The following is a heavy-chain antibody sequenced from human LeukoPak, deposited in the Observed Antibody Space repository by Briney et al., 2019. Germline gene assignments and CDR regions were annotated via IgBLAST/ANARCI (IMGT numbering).Heavy chain of an antibody. CDR3: ASSEGYYYDSSGLMGY. CDR1: GGTFSSYT. D-gene: IGHD3-22*01. J-gene: IGHJ4*02. CDR2: IIPILGIA. V-gene: IGHV1-69*02. Sequence: GSSVKVSCKASGGTFSSYTISWVRQAPGQGLEWTGRIIPILGIANYAQKFQGRVTITADKSTSTAYMELSSLRSEDTAVYYCASSEGYYYDSSGLMGYWGQGTLVTVSS.